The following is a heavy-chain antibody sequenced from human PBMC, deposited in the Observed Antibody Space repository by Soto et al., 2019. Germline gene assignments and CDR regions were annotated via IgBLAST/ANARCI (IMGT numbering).Heavy chain of an antibody. V-gene: IGHV3-66*01. CDR3: ARGGPWEVTLHWFDP. CDR1: GFTVSSNY. Sequence: GGSLRLSCAASGFTVSSNYMSWVRQAPGKGLEWVSVIYSGGSTYYADSVKGRFTISRDNSKNTLYLQMNSLRAEDTAVYYCARGGPWEVTLHWFDPWGQGTLVTVSS. CDR2: IYSGGST. J-gene: IGHJ5*02. D-gene: IGHD1-26*01.